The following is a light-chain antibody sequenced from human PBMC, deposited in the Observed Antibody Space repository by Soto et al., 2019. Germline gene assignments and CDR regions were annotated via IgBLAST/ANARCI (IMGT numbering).Light chain of an antibody. V-gene: IGLV4-60*02. CDR2: LEGSGSY. Sequence: QSALTQSSSASASLGSSVNLTCTLSSGHSSYIIAWHQQQPGKAPRYLMKLEGSGSYNKGSGVPDRFSGSSSGADRYLTISNLQFEDEADYYCETWDTNTWVFGGGTKLTVL. CDR3: ETWDTNTWV. J-gene: IGLJ3*02. CDR1: SGHSSYI.